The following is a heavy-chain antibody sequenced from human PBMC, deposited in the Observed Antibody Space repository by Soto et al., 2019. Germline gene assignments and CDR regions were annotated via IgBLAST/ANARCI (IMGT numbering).Heavy chain of an antibody. CDR1: GGSFSGYY. J-gene: IGHJ4*02. CDR3: ARDKITGLFDY. V-gene: IGHV4-34*01. D-gene: IGHD2-8*02. CDR2: INHSGST. Sequence: SETLSLTCAVYGGSFSGYYWTWIRQPPGTGLGWIGEINHSGSTNYNPSLKSRVTISVDTSKNQFSLRLTSVTAADTAVYYCARDKITGLFDYWGQGTLVTVSS.